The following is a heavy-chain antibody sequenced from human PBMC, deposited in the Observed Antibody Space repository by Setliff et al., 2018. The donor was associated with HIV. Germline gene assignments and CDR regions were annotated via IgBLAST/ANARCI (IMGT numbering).Heavy chain of an antibody. Sequence: PSETLSLTCTVSGGSISSSSYHWAWIRQPPGKGLEYIGSVYFSGRAYYNPSLKSRVTISLDTSKNQFSLKLSSVTAADTAVYYCARLEYYYYMDVWG. CDR3: ARLEYYYYMDV. V-gene: IGHV4-39*01. J-gene: IGHJ6*03. CDR1: GGSISSSSYH. CDR2: VYFSGRA.